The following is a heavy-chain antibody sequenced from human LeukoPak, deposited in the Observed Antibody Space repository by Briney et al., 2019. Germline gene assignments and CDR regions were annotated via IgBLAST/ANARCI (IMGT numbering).Heavy chain of an antibody. CDR2: INHSGST. Sequence: SETLSLTCAVYGGSFSGYYWSWFRQPPGKGLEWIGEINHSGSTNYNPSLKSRVTISVDTSKNQFSLKLSSVTAADTAVYYCARGWGLLWDWGQGTLVTVSS. D-gene: IGHD3-10*01. V-gene: IGHV4-34*01. CDR1: GGSFSGYY. J-gene: IGHJ4*02. CDR3: ARGWGLLWD.